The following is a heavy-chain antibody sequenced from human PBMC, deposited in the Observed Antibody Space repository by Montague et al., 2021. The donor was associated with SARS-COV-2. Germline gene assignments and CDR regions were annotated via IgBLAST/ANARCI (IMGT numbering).Heavy chain of an antibody. CDR2: ISSSGSTI. J-gene: IGHJ4*02. Sequence: SLRLSCAASGFTFSSYEMNWVRQAPGKGLEWVSYISSSGSTIYYADSVKGRFTISRDNAKNSLYLRMNGLRAEDTAVYYCARAVPYVFRPLKYFDYWGQGTLVTVSS. CDR1: GFTFSSYE. V-gene: IGHV3-48*03. D-gene: IGHD3-16*01. CDR3: ARAVPYVFRPLKYFDY.